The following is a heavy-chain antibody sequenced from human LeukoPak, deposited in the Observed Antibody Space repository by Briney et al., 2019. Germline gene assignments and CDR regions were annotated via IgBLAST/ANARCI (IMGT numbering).Heavy chain of an antibody. D-gene: IGHD1-26*01. CDR1: GYTFTSYD. V-gene: IGHV1-69*13. CDR2: IIPIFGTA. J-gene: IGHJ6*02. CDR3: ARSVGATPDV. Sequence: ASVKVSCKASGYTFTSYDINWVRQATGQGLEWKGGIIPIFGTANYAQKFQGRVTITADESTSTAYMELSSLRSEDTAVYYCARSVGATPDVWGQGTTVTVSS.